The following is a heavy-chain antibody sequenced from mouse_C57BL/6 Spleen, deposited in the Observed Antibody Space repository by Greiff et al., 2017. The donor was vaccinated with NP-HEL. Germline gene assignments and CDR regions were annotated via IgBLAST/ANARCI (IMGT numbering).Heavy chain of an antibody. Sequence: QVQLQQPGAELMKPGASVKLSCKATGYTFTGYWIEWVKQRPGHGLEWIGEILPGSGSTNYNEKFKGKATFTADTSSNTAYMQLSSLTTEDSAIYYCARRPITTVVGTSYYFDYWGQGTTLTVSS. CDR3: ARRPITTVVGTSYYFDY. CDR1: GYTFTGYW. V-gene: IGHV1-9*01. J-gene: IGHJ2*01. D-gene: IGHD1-1*01. CDR2: ILPGSGST.